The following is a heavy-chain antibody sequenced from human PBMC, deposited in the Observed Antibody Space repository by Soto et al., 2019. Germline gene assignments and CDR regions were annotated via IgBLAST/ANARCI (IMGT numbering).Heavy chain of an antibody. CDR1: GFNFSDYY. CDR2: ISSSSRDT. CDR3: AREEGLGMDV. Sequence: GGSLRLSCAASGFNFSDYYMTWIRQAPGKGLEWISYISSSSRDTEYADSVKGRFMISRDNAKRSMSLQMNSLRVEDTAVYYCAREEGLGMDVWGQGTTVTVSS. J-gene: IGHJ6*02. V-gene: IGHV3-11*06.